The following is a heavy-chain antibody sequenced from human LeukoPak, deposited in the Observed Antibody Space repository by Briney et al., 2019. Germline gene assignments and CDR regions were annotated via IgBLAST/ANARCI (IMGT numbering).Heavy chain of an antibody. V-gene: IGHV3-23*01. D-gene: IGHD6-13*01. CDR2: ISGSGGST. CDR1: GFTFSSYA. Sequence: GSLRLSCAASGFTFSSYAMSWVRQAPGKGLEWVPAISGSGGSTYYADSVKGRFTISRDNSKNTLYLQINSLRAEDTAVYYCAKASSSWKNAFDIWGQGTMVTVSS. J-gene: IGHJ3*02. CDR3: AKASSSWKNAFDI.